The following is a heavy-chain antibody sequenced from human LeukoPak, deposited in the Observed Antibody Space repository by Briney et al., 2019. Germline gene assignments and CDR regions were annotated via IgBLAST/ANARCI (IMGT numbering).Heavy chain of an antibody. CDR3: ARLRAQYSSSFWAFDI. CDR2: IYTSGST. D-gene: IGHD6-6*01. V-gene: IGHV4-4*09. J-gene: IGHJ3*02. CDR1: GGSISGYY. Sequence: SETLSLTCTVSGGSISGYYWSWIRQPPGKGLEWIGYIYTSGSTNYNPSLKSRVTISVDTSKNQFSLKLSSLTAADTAVYYCARLRAQYSSSFWAFDIWGQGTMVTVSA.